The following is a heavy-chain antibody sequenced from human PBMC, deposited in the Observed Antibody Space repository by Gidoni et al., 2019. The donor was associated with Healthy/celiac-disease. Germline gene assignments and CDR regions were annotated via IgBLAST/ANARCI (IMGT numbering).Heavy chain of an antibody. CDR3: ALDRGVTFDY. CDR1: GFTFNSYS. Sequence: EVQLVESGGGLVQPGGSLRLSCAASGFTFNSYSMNWVRQAPGKGLEWVSYISSSSSTIYYADSVKGRFTISRDNAKNSLYLQMNSLRAEDTAVYYCALDRGVTFDYWGQGTLVTVSS. D-gene: IGHD3-10*01. CDR2: ISSSSSTI. V-gene: IGHV3-48*01. J-gene: IGHJ4*02.